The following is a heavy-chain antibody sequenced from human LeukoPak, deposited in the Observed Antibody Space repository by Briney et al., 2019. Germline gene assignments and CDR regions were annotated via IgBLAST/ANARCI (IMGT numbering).Heavy chain of an antibody. J-gene: IGHJ4*01. CDR3: ARGVVATIIMDY. D-gene: IGHD5-12*01. CDR1: GFTFSSYS. V-gene: IGHV3-21*01. CDR2: ISSSSSYI. Sequence: PGGSLRLSCAASGFTFSSYSMNWVRQAPGKGLEWVSSISSSSSYIYYADSVKGRFTISRDNAKNSLYLQMNSLRAEDTAVYYCARGVVATIIMDYWGHGTLVTVSS.